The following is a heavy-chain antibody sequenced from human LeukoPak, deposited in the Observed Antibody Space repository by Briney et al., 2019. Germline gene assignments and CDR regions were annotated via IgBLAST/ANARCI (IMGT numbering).Heavy chain of an antibody. CDR2: ISGGSSII. J-gene: IGHJ4*02. D-gene: IGHD6-13*01. CDR1: GFTFSTYS. V-gene: IGHV3-48*01. Sequence: GGSLRLSCAASGFTFSTYSMNWVRQAPGKGLEWVSHISGGSSIIYYADSVKGRFTISRDNAKNSLYLQMNSLRAEDTAGYYCARWAQQRHFDYWGQGILVTVSS. CDR3: ARWAQQRHFDY.